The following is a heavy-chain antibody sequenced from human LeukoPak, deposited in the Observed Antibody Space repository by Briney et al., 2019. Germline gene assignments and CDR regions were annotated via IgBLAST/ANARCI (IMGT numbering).Heavy chain of an antibody. CDR3: ARGNSSSWPLDY. D-gene: IGHD6-13*01. CDR2: IYTSGST. CDR1: GGFISSASYY. V-gene: IGHV4-61*02. Sequence: PSETLSLTCTVSGGFISSASYYWSWIRQPAGKGLEWIGRIYTSGSTYYNPSLKSRLTMSVDTSKSQFSLNLNSVTAADTAVYYCARGNSSSWPLDYWGQGTLVTVSS. J-gene: IGHJ4*02.